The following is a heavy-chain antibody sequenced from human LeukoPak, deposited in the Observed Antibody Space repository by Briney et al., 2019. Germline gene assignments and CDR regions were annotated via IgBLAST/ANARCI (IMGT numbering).Heavy chain of an antibody. CDR1: GDSISSGNYY. V-gene: IGHV4-61*02. Sequence: SQTLSLTCTVSGDSISSGNYYWTWIRQPAGKGLEWIGRIYTSGSTNYNPSLKSRVTISVDTSKNQFSLKLSSVTAADTAVYYCATLGYSYGTDYWGQGTLVTVSS. CDR3: ATLGYSYGTDY. J-gene: IGHJ4*02. CDR2: IYTSGST. D-gene: IGHD5-18*01.